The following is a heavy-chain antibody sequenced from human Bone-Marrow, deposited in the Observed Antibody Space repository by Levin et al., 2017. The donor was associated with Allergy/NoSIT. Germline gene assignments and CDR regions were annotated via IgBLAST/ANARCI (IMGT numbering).Heavy chain of an antibody. Sequence: ASVKVSCRASGYTFLNYWIAWVRQMPGKGLEWMGFIYPGDSDTRYSPSFQGQVTISVDKSTTTAFLQLHSLQASDTATYFCARGPGCEVLDYWGQGTQVIVSS. CDR2: IYPGDSDT. V-gene: IGHV5-51*01. J-gene: IGHJ4*02. D-gene: IGHD3-10*01. CDR3: ARGPGCEVLDY. CDR1: GYTFLNYW.